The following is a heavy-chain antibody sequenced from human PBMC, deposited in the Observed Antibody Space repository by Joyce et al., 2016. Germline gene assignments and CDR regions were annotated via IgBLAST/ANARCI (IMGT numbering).Heavy chain of an antibody. CDR3: ARGGISYYYAMDV. CDR1: GSTFSSSS. Sequence: QLVVSGGGVVKGGGSLRLSCEASGSTFSSSSMRLFRQAPGEGLEVVSAISATSYYIFHAETVRGRFTVARDNAKRTLYLQMDSLRAEDSAVFYCARGGISYYYAMDVWGQGTTVTVSS. CDR2: ISATSYYI. D-gene: IGHD3-16*01. V-gene: IGHV3-21*01. J-gene: IGHJ6*02.